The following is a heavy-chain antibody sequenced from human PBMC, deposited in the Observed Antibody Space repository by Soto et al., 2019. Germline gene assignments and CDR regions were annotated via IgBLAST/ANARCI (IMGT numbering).Heavy chain of an antibody. V-gene: IGHV4-30-4*01. CDR2: IHDSGST. CDR1: GGSMKSADSY. CDR3: ARLLQITMRVVIFDY. D-gene: IGHD3-22*01. J-gene: IGHJ4*02. Sequence: SETLSLTCTVSGGSMKSADSYWSWIRQPPGKGLEWIGYIHDSGSTYYNPSLKSRVTMSINMSENQFSLKLTSVSAADTAVYYCARLLQITMRVVIFDYWGQGALVTVS.